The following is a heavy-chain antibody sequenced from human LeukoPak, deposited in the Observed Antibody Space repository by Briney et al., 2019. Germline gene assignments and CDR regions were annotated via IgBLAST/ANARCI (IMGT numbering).Heavy chain of an antibody. V-gene: IGHV4-4*02. CDR3: ARAPNQPSSGYYSFDY. D-gene: IGHD3-22*01. CDR2: IYHSGTT. Sequence: PSETLSLTCAVSGGSISSNNWWTWVRQPPGKGLEWIGEIYHSGTTNYNPSVKSRVTISVDKSKNQFSLKLNSVTAADTAVYYCARAPNQPSSGYYSFDYWGQGTLVTVSS. CDR1: GGSISSNNW. J-gene: IGHJ4*02.